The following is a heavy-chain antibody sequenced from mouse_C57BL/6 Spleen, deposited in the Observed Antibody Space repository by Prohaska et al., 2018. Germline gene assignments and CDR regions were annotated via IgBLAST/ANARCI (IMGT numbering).Heavy chain of an antibody. J-gene: IGHJ2*01. CDR3: ARGGSNYFDY. Sequence: SVKLSCKASGYTFTSYWMHWVKQRPGQGLEWIGVIDPSDSYTNYNQKFKGKATLTVDTSSSTAYMQLSSLTSEDSAVYYCARGGSNYFDYWGQGTTLTVSS. D-gene: IGHD1-1*01. V-gene: IGHV1-59*01. CDR2: IDPSDSYT. CDR1: GYTFTSYW.